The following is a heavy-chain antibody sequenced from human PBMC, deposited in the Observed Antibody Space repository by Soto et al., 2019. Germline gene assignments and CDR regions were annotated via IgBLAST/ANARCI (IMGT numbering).Heavy chain of an antibody. Sequence: QVQLQESGPGLVKPSETLSLTCTVSGGSISSYYWSWIRQPPGKGLEWIGYIYYSGSTNYNPSLKSRGTISVDTSKNQFSLKLSSVTAADTAVYYCARRGDGYFDYWGQGTLVTVSS. CDR3: ARRGDGYFDY. CDR1: GGSISSYY. D-gene: IGHD2-21*02. V-gene: IGHV4-59*08. J-gene: IGHJ4*02. CDR2: IYYSGST.